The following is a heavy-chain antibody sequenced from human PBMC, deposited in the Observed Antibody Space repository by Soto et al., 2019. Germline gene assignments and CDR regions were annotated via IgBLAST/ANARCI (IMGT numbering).Heavy chain of an antibody. Sequence: EVQLVASGGGVVKPGGSVRLSCVTSRFTVSYAWMRWVLQAPGKGLEWVARVKSESDGGTRDYAEPVKGRFTISKDDAKPTLSLQMNSQKHDDTAVYYCTEFAHWGHGNSVTVSS. CDR3: TEFAH. V-gene: IGHV3-15*01. CDR1: RFTVSYAW. J-gene: IGHJ4*01. CDR2: VKSESDGGTR.